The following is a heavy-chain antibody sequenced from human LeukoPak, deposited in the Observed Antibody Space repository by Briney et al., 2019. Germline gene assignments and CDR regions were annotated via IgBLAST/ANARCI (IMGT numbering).Heavy chain of an antibody. Sequence: PSETLSLTCTVSGGSISSSSYYWGWIRRPPGKGLEWIGSIYYSGSTYYNPSLKSRVTISVDTSKNQFSLKLSSVTAADTAVYYCAISGQASGYGPVAANDYWGQGTLVTVSS. CDR2: IYYSGST. CDR3: AISGQASGYGPVAANDY. J-gene: IGHJ4*02. CDR1: GGSISSSSYY. V-gene: IGHV4-39*01. D-gene: IGHD5-12*01.